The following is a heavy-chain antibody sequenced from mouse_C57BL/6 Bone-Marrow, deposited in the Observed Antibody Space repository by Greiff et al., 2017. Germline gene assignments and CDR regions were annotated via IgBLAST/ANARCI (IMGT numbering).Heavy chain of an antibody. CDR2: IWRGGST. Sequence: QVQLQQSGPGLVQPSQSLSITCTASGFSLTSYGVHWVRQSPGKGLEWLGVIWRGGSTDYNAAFMSRLCITKDHSKSQVFFKMNSLQADDTAIYYCAKNRVYGNFYFDYWGPGTTLTVSS. CDR1: GFSLTSYG. CDR3: AKNRVYGNFYFDY. J-gene: IGHJ2*01. D-gene: IGHD2-10*02. V-gene: IGHV2-5*01.